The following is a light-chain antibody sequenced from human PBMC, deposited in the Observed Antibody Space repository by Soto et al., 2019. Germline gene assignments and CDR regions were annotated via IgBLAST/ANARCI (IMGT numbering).Light chain of an antibody. CDR1: QSFSSNY. CDR3: QQYASSPQT. CDR2: GAS. Sequence: EIVLTQSPGTLSLSPGERATLSCRASQSFSSNYLAWYQQKPGQAPRLLIYGASSRATGIPDRFSGSGSGTDFTLTISSLEPEDFAVYYCQQYASSPQTFGQGTKVEIK. V-gene: IGKV3-20*01. J-gene: IGKJ1*01.